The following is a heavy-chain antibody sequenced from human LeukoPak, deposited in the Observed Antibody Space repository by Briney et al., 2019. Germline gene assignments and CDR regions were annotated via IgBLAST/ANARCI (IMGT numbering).Heavy chain of an antibody. D-gene: IGHD3-22*01. CDR3: ARDAESSGPGGYFDY. J-gene: IGHJ4*02. Sequence: GGSLRLSCAASGFTFSSYAMHWVRQAPGKGLEWVAVISYDGSNKYYADSVKGRFTISRDNSKNTLYLQMNSLRAEDTAVYYCARDAESSGPGGYFDYWGQGTLVTVSS. V-gene: IGHV3-30-3*01. CDR2: ISYDGSNK. CDR1: GFTFSSYA.